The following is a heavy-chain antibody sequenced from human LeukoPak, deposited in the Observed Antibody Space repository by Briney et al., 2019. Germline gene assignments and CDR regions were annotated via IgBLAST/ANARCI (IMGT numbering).Heavy chain of an antibody. CDR2: IYHSGST. CDR1: GGSISSGGYS. D-gene: IGHD6-19*01. J-gene: IGHJ6*02. Sequence: SQTLSLTCAVSGGSISSGGYSWSWIRQPPGKGLEWIGYIYHSGSTYYNPSLKSRVTISVDRSENQFSLKLSSVTAADTAVYYCARGIAVAGTPYYGMDVWGQGTTVTVSS. CDR3: ARGIAVAGTPYYGMDV. V-gene: IGHV4-30-2*01.